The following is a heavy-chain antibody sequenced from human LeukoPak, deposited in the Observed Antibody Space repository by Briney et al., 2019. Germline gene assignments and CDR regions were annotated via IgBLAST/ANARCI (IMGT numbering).Heavy chain of an antibody. J-gene: IGHJ4*02. CDR2: ISDSGGTS. CDR1: GFTFSSYA. Sequence: PGGSLRLSCAASGFTFSSYAMYWVRQAPGKGLQWVSTISDSGGTSYYADSVKGRFTISRDNSKNTLFLQMNSLRAEDTAMYYCAKSFSSASTYWGQGTLVTVSS. V-gene: IGHV3-23*01. D-gene: IGHD3-10*01. CDR3: AKSFSSASTY.